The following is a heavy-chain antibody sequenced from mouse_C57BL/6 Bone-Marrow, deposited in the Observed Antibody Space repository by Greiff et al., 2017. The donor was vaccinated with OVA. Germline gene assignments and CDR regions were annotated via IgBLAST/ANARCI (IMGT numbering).Heavy chain of an antibody. D-gene: IGHD2-5*01. CDR1: GYTFTSYW. Sequence: VQLQQPGAELVKPGASVKLSCKASGYTFTSYWMHWVKQRPGQGLEWIGMIHPNSGSTNYNEKFKSKATLTVDKSSSTAYMQLSSLTSEDSAVYYCARASYYSNPFAYWGQGTLVTVSA. CDR3: ARASYYSNPFAY. J-gene: IGHJ3*01. V-gene: IGHV1-64*01. CDR2: IHPNSGST.